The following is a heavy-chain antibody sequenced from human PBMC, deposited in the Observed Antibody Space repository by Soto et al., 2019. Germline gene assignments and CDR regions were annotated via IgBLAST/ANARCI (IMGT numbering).Heavy chain of an antibody. V-gene: IGHV4-39*01. CDR3: ARLSLPAEQWLVPGWFDP. J-gene: IGHJ5*02. CDR1: GGSISSSSYY. CDR2: IYYSGST. D-gene: IGHD6-19*01. Sequence: QLQLQESGPGLVKPSETLSLTCTVSGGSISSSSYYWGWIRQPPGKGLEWIGSIYYSGSTYYNPSLKSRVTISVDTSKNQFSLKLSSVTAADTAVYYCARLSLPAEQWLVPGWFDPWGQGTLVTVSS.